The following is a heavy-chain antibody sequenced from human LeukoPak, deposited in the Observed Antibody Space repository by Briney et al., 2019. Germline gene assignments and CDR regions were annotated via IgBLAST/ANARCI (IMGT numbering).Heavy chain of an antibody. CDR2: TSSDLNVK. Sequence: GRSLRLSCAASGFTVDSYGMHWVRQAPGKGLEWVAVTSSDLNVKLYADSVKGRFTISRDNSRSTLYLQMNSLRPEDTAIYYCAREGYYGSGSPPSLYFDYWGQGTLVTVSS. D-gene: IGHD3-10*01. J-gene: IGHJ4*02. CDR1: GFTVDSYG. CDR3: AREGYYGSGSPPSLYFDY. V-gene: IGHV3-30*03.